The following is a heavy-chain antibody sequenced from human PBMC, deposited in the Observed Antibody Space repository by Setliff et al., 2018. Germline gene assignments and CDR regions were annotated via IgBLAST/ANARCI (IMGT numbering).Heavy chain of an antibody. J-gene: IGHJ4*02. CDR1: GGSFTGTTYY. V-gene: IGHV4-39*01. Sequence: SETLSLTCTVSGGSFTGTTYYWGWIRQSPGKGLEWIGTIINSGSTYYNPSLKSRVTIFAHKSQTHFSLRLTSATAADTAVYYCARHGGWTPFDFWGQGALVTVSS. CDR3: ARHGGWTPFDF. CDR2: IINSGST. D-gene: IGHD2-15*01.